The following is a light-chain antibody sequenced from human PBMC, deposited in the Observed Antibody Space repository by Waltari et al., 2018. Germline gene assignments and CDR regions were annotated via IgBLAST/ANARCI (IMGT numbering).Light chain of an antibody. CDR1: QSLLHSNGYNY. CDR3: MQALQTPLT. Sequence: DIVMTQSPLSLPVTPGEPASISCRSSQSLLHSNGYNYLDWYLQKPGQSPQLLIYLGSNLASGVPDRFSGSGSGTDFTLKISRVEAEDVGVYYCMQALQTPLTFGGGTKVEMK. CDR2: LGS. J-gene: IGKJ4*01. V-gene: IGKV2-28*01.